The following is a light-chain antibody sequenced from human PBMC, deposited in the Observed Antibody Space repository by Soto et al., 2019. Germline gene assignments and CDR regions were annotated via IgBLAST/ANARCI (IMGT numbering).Light chain of an antibody. CDR2: AAS. CDR3: QQSYNTLIT. V-gene: IGKV1-39*01. J-gene: IGKJ5*01. Sequence: DIQMTQSPSSLSASVGDRVTITCRASQSISNYLNWYQQKLGKAPKLLIYAASSLQSGVPSRFSGSGSGTDFTLTISSLQPEDFATYYCQQSYNTLITFGQGTRLESK. CDR1: QSISNY.